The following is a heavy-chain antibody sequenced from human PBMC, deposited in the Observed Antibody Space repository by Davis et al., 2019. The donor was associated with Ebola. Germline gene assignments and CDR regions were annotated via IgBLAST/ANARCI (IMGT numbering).Heavy chain of an antibody. Sequence: PSETLSLTCTVSGVSINRHYWSWIRQPPGKRLEWIGSIYYTGSAYYNSSLNSRVTISVDTSKNQFSLKLSSVTAADTAMYYCVRFGRGAYWGQGTLVTVSS. CDR2: IYYTGSA. CDR1: GVSINRHY. CDR3: VRFGRGAY. V-gene: IGHV4-59*11. J-gene: IGHJ4*02. D-gene: IGHD3-16*01.